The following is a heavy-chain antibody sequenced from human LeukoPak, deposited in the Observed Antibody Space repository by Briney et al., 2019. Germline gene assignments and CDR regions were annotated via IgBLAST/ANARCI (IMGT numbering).Heavy chain of an antibody. CDR1: GYTFTGYY. CDR3: ARDKTIFGVVTLYY. Sequence: ASVKVSCKASGYTFTGYYMHWVRQAPGQGLEWMGRINPNSGGTNYAQKFQGRVTMTRDTSISTAYMELSRLRSDGTVVYYCARDKTIFGVVTLYYWGQGTLVTVSS. J-gene: IGHJ4*02. CDR2: INPNSGGT. D-gene: IGHD3-3*01. V-gene: IGHV1-2*05.